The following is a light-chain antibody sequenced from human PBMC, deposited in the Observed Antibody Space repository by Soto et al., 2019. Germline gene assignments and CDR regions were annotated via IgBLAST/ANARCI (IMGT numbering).Light chain of an antibody. CDR3: QQYADLPFT. J-gene: IGKJ3*01. V-gene: IGKV1-33*01. CDR1: QGISNS. CDR2: DAS. Sequence: DIQMTQSPSSLSASVGDRVTITCQASQGISNSLNWYQHKVRKAPKLLIYDASNLETGVPSRFSGSGSGTDFTFTINSLQSEDIGTYYCQQYADLPFTFGPGTKVAIK.